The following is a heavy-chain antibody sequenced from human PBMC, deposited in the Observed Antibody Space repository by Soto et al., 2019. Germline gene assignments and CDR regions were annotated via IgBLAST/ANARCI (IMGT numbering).Heavy chain of an antibody. CDR1: GGSISSGGYS. J-gene: IGHJ4*02. CDR3: ARDHPHSYGVYYFDY. CDR2: ICHSGST. Sequence: SETLSLTCAVSGGSISSGGYSWSWIRQPPGKGLEWIGYICHSGSTYYNPSLQSRVTISVDTSKNQVSLKLSSVTAADTAVYYCARDHPHSYGVYYFDYWGQGTPVTVSS. V-gene: IGHV4-30-2*01. D-gene: IGHD5-18*01.